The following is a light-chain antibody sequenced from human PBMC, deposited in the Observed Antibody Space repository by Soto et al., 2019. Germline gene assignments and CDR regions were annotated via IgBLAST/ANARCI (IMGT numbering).Light chain of an antibody. V-gene: IGLV1-36*01. CDR3: AAWDDSLKGVV. J-gene: IGLJ2*01. CDR2: YDD. Sequence: QSVLTQPPSVSEAPRQRVTISCSGSSSNIGNNAVNWYQHLPGKAPKLLIYYDDLLPSGVSDRFSGSKSGTSASLAISGLQSEEEADYYCAAWDDSLKGVVFGGGTKLTVL. CDR1: SSNIGNNA.